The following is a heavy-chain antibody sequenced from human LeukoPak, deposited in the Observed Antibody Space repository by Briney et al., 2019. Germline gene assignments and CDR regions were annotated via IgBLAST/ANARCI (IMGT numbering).Heavy chain of an antibody. D-gene: IGHD1-1*01. Sequence: PSETLSLTFTVCGGSMSSYDCSWIRQPPGKGLEWIGCIYYSGSTNYNPSLKSRVTISVDTSKSQFSLKLTSVTAEDTAVYYCVRDWNAAGLEFWAQGTTVTVSS. J-gene: IGHJ6*02. CDR3: VRDWNAAGLEF. V-gene: IGHV4-59*01. CDR1: GGSMSSYD. CDR2: IYYSGST.